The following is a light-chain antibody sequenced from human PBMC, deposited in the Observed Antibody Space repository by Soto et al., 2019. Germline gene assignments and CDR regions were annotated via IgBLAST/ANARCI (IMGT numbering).Light chain of an antibody. V-gene: IGLV1-44*01. Sequence: VLTQPPSVSGTPGQRVTISFSGSRSNLGTNTVNWYHQLPGTAPTVLIYSNNQRPSGVPDRFSGSESGTSASLAISGLQPEDEADYYCAAWDESLNEGVFGGGTKLTVL. CDR2: SNN. CDR3: AAWDESLNEGV. CDR1: RSNLGTNT. J-gene: IGLJ2*01.